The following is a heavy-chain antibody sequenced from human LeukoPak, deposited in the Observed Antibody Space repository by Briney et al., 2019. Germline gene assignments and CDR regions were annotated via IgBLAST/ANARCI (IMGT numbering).Heavy chain of an antibody. J-gene: IGHJ4*02. CDR3: AKDLDSSGYYPGDY. CDR1: GFTFSSYG. Sequence: GGSLRLSCAASGFTFSSYGMSWVRQAPGKGLEWVSAISGSGGSTYYADSVKGRFTISRDNSKNTLYLQMNSLRAEDTAVYYCAKDLDSSGYYPGDYWGQGTLVTVSS. D-gene: IGHD3-22*01. V-gene: IGHV3-23*01. CDR2: ISGSGGST.